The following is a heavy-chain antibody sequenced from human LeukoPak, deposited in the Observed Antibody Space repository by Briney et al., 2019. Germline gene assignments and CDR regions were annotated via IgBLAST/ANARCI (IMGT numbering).Heavy chain of an antibody. CDR1: GGSISSGDYY. V-gene: IGHV4-30-4*01. D-gene: IGHD3-3*01. Sequence: SQTLSLTCTVSGGSISSGDYYWSWIRQPPGKGLEWIGYIYYSGSTYYNPSLKSRVTISVDTSKNQFSLKLSSVTAADTAVYYCARDRRGYDFTFFDYWGQGTLVTVSS. CDR3: ARDRRGYDFTFFDY. J-gene: IGHJ4*02. CDR2: IYYSGST.